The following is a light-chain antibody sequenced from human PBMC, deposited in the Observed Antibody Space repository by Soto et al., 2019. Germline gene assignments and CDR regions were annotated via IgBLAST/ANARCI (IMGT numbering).Light chain of an antibody. V-gene: IGLV1-44*01. CDR1: SSDIGTAT. Sequence: QSVLTQPPSASGTPGQRVTISCSGRSSDIGTATVNWYQQVPGAAPKLLIYINDQRPSGVPDRFSGSKSGNSASLAISGLQSEDEGDYYCASWDDSLSGPVFGGGTKLTVL. CDR2: IND. CDR3: ASWDDSLSGPV. J-gene: IGLJ2*01.